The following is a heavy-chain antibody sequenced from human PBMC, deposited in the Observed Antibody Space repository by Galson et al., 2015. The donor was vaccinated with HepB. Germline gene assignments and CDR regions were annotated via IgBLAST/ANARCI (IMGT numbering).Heavy chain of an antibody. D-gene: IGHD2-15*01. CDR1: GFTFSTYS. Sequence: SLRLSCAASGFTFSTYSMNWVRQAPGKGLEWISYISRRSSNRYYADSVNGRFTISRDDAKNSLYLQMNSLRAEDTAVYYCARDPFAYSGGHWGQGTLVTVSS. V-gene: IGHV3-48*01. CDR2: ISRRSSNR. CDR3: ARDPFAYSGGH. J-gene: IGHJ4*02.